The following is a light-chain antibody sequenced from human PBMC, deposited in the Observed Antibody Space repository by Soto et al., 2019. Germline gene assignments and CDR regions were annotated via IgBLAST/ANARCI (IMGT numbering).Light chain of an antibody. J-gene: IGKJ4*01. CDR2: GVS. V-gene: IGKV3-20*01. CDR1: QSVSSNY. Sequence: EVVLTQSPGTLSLSPGESATLSCRASQSVSSNYLAWYQQKPGQAPRLLIYGVSTRATGIPDRFSGSGSGTDFSLTISRLEPEDFALYYCKQYFTSPLTFGGGTNVDIK. CDR3: KQYFTSPLT.